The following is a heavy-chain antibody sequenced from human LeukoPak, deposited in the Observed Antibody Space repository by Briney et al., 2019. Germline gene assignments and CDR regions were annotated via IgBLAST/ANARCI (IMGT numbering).Heavy chain of an antibody. CDR2: ISHNVSP. CDR1: GGSISSYY. J-gene: IGHJ6*02. Sequence: PSETLSLTRTVSGGSISSYYWSWIRQPPGKGLEWIGYISHNVSPDYSPSLKSRVTISADTSKNQFSLILRSVTAADTAVYYCTRDHWLKSSKTWYYYGLDVWGQGTTVTVSS. CDR3: TRDHWLKSSKTWYYYGLDV. V-gene: IGHV4-59*01. D-gene: IGHD3-9*01.